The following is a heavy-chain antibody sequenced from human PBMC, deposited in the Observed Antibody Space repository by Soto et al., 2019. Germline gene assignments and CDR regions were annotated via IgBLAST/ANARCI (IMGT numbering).Heavy chain of an antibody. CDR3: ATTSRYCRGGSCYTFDN. CDR2: IKQDGSEK. Sequence: TGGSLRLSCAASGFTFSSYWMSWVRQAPGKGLEWVANIKQDGSEKYYVDSVKGRITISRDNAKKSLYLQMNSLRAEDTAVYYCATTSRYCRGGSCYTFDNWGQGTLVTVSS. D-gene: IGHD2-15*01. V-gene: IGHV3-7*01. CDR1: GFTFSSYW. J-gene: IGHJ4*02.